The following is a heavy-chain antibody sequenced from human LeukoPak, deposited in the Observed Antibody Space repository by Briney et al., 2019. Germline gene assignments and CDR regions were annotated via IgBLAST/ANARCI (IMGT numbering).Heavy chain of an antibody. J-gene: IGHJ5*02. D-gene: IGHD6-19*01. CDR1: GGSISSYY. CDR3: ARYGGGRYGNNSFHP. Sequence: PSETLSLTCTVSGGSISSYYWSWIRQPDGKGLEWVGRIYTSATTTYNPSLKTRVTMSVDTPKNQFSLTLSSVTAADTAVYYCARYGGGRYGNNSFHPWGQGTLVTVSS. CDR2: IYTSATT. V-gene: IGHV4-59*10.